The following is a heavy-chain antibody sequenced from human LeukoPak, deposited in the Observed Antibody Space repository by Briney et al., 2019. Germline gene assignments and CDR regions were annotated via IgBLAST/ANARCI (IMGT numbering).Heavy chain of an antibody. Sequence: ASVKVSCKASGYTFTGYYMHWVRQASGQGREWMGWINPNSGGTNYAQKFQGRVTMTRDTSISTAYMELSRLRSDDTAVYYCAREGCSGGSCYFDYWGQGTLVTVSS. CDR3: AREGCSGGSCYFDY. CDR2: INPNSGGT. D-gene: IGHD2-15*01. J-gene: IGHJ4*02. CDR1: GYTFTGYY. V-gene: IGHV1-2*02.